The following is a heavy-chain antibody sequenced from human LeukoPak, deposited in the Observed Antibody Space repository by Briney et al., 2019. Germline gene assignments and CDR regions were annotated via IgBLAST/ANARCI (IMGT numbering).Heavy chain of an antibody. CDR1: GFTFSSYA. CDR2: ISGSGGST. Sequence: GGSLRLSCAASGFTFSSYAMSWVRQAPGKGLEWVSAISGSGGSTYYADSVKGRFIISRDNSKNTLYLQMNSLRAEDTAVYYCAKREEYYYYYMDVWGKGTTVTVSS. V-gene: IGHV3-23*01. CDR3: AKREEYYYYYMDV. J-gene: IGHJ6*03.